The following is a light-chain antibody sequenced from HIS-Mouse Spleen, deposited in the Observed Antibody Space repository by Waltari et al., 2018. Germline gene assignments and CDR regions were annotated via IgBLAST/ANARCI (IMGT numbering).Light chain of an antibody. V-gene: IGLV2-23*01. CDR2: EGS. CDR1: SSAVGIYNL. Sequence: QSALTQPASVSGSPGQSITISCTGTSSAVGIYNLVSWYQQHPGKAPKLMIYEGSKRPSGVSNRFSGSKSGNTASLTISGLQAEDEADYYCCSYAGSSTYWVFGGGTKLTVL. CDR3: CSYAGSSTYWV. J-gene: IGLJ3*02.